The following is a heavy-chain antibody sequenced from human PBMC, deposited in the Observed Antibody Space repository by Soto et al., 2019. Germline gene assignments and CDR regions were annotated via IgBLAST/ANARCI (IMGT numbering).Heavy chain of an antibody. D-gene: IGHD3-10*01. CDR1: GGSIRNSSYY. J-gene: IGHJ4*02. CDR2: IYYSGST. V-gene: IGHV4-39*01. Sequence: SETLSLTCTVSGGSIRNSSYYWGWIRKPPGNWLEWIGSIYYSGSTYYNPSPKSRVTISVDTSKNQFSLKLSSVTAADTAVYYCARHVYYGSGRISSSGYFDYWVQGTLVTVSS. CDR3: ARHVYYGSGRISSSGYFDY.